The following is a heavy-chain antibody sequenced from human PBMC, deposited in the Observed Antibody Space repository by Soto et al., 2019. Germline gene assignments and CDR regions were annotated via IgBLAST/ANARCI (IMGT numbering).Heavy chain of an antibody. Sequence: QGTLKESGPTLVKPTQTLTLTCSFSGFSLSTSGVGVGWIRQPPGKALEWLAHIYWSGDEHYRPSLKSRLSIPKDTSKTQVVLTMTNMDPVDTATYYCARGLAARPVCAFDIWGQGTMVTVSS. CDR3: ARGLAARPVCAFDI. D-gene: IGHD6-6*01. CDR2: IYWSGDE. J-gene: IGHJ3*02. V-gene: IGHV2-5*01. CDR1: GFSLSTSGVG.